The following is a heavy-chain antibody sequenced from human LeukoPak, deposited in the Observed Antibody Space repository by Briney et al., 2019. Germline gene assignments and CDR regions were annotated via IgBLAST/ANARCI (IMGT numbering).Heavy chain of an antibody. V-gene: IGHV3-21*01. Sequence: PGGSLRLSCAASGFTFSSYNMSWVRQAPGKGLEWVSSISSSSGYIYYADSVKGRFTISRDNAKNSLYLQMDSLRAEDTAVYYCARDSGAGGYYYYCMDVWGKGTTVTVSS. CDR3: ARDSGAGGYYYYCMDV. CDR2: ISSSSGYI. J-gene: IGHJ6*03. D-gene: IGHD5-12*01. CDR1: GFTFSSYN.